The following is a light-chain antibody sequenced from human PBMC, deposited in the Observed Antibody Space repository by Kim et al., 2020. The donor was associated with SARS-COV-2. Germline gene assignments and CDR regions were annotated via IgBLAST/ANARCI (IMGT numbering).Light chain of an antibody. CDR1: TGAVPVGLW. V-gene: IGLV7-46*01. CDR3: SLTHNDVRF. CDR2: DTD. Sequence: PGGCVPLTCGSFTGAVPVGLWPYWFQHKPGQAPVTLIFDTDNKPSWTPARFSGYLLGGKAALTLSGAQPEDEADYYCSLTHNDVRFFGGGTQLTVL. J-gene: IGLJ2*01.